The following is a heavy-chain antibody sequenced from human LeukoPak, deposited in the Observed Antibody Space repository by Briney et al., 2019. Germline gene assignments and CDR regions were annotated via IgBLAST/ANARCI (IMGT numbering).Heavy chain of an antibody. CDR1: GYTVSDYY. CDR2: INPNSGGT. D-gene: IGHD1-1*01. V-gene: IGHV1-2*02. CDR3: ARDLSTSSNWELDY. Sequence: ASVKVSCKASGYTVSDYYTHWVRQAPGQGLEWMGWINPNSGGTRYAQQFQGRVTMTRDTSIGTVYMELSTLRSDDTAVYYCARDLSTSSNWELDYWGQGTLVTVSS. J-gene: IGHJ4*02.